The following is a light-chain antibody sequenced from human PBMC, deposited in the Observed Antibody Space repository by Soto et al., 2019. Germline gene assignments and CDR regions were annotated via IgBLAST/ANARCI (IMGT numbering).Light chain of an antibody. CDR1: QSFSSY. J-gene: IGKJ2*03. V-gene: IGKV3-11*01. CDR2: DAS. Sequence: DIVLTQSPSTLSLSAGDRATLSCRASQSFSSYLAWYQQKPGQVPKLLIYDASNRATGIPSRFSGSGSGTVITSSMRSEEPEDFSVYYCQKRTEGFGQGTKLEIK. CDR3: QKRTEG.